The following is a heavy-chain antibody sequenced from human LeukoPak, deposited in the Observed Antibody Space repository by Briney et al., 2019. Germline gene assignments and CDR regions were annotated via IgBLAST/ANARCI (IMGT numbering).Heavy chain of an antibody. CDR3: ARGHPVISRDFWSGYYGAPYYFDY. J-gene: IGHJ4*02. CDR2: INHSGST. CDR1: GGSFSGYY. Sequence: PSETLSLTCAVYGGSFSGYYWSWIRQPPGKGLEWIGEINHSGSTNYNPSLKSRVTISVDTSKNQFSLKLSSVAAADTAVYYCARGHPVISRDFWSGYYGAPYYFDYWGQGTLVTVSS. V-gene: IGHV4-34*01. D-gene: IGHD3-3*01.